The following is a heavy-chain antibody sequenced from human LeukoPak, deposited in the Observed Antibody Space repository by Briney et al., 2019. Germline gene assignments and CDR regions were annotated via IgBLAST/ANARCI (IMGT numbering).Heavy chain of an antibody. CDR2: IKQDGCEK. Sequence: PGGSLRLSCAASGFTFSSYWMSWVRQAPGKGLEWVANIKQDGCEKYYVDSVKGRFTISRDNAKNSLYLQMNSLRAEDTAVYYCARDLRTIFGYYYGMDVWGQGTTVTVSS. CDR1: GFTFSSYW. J-gene: IGHJ6*02. CDR3: ARDLRTIFGYYYGMDV. V-gene: IGHV3-7*03. D-gene: IGHD3-3*01.